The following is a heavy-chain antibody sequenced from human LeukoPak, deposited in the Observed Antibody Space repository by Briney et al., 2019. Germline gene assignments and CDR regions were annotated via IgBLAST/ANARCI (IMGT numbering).Heavy chain of an antibody. Sequence: ASVKVSCKASGYSFTTYGISWVRQAPGQGLEWMGWISAYNANTNYALRLQGRVTMTTDTSTSTAYMELRSLRSDDTAVYYCARDYCSSTSCYFDYWGQGTLVTVSS. CDR2: ISAYNANT. D-gene: IGHD2-2*01. J-gene: IGHJ4*02. CDR3: ARDYCSSTSCYFDY. CDR1: GYSFTTYG. V-gene: IGHV1-18*01.